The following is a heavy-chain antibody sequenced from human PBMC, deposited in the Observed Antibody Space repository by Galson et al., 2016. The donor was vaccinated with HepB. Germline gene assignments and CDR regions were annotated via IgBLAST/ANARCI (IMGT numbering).Heavy chain of an antibody. Sequence: SLRLSCAASGFTFSNAWMNWVRQAPGKGLEWVGRTKRKRDGGTTDYAAPVKGRFTIARDDSKNTLHLQMHSLKTEDTGVYYCSTDAGRYTYGYLGYWGQGTLVTVSS. J-gene: IGHJ4*02. V-gene: IGHV3-15*07. CDR1: GFTFSNAW. CDR2: TKRKRDGGTT. CDR3: STDAGRYTYGYLGY. D-gene: IGHD5-18*01.